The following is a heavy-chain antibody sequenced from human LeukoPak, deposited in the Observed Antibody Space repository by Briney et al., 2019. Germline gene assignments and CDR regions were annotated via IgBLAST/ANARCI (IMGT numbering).Heavy chain of an antibody. CDR1: GFTFSSYS. Sequence: GGSLRLSCAASGFTFSSYSMNWVRLAPGKGLEWVSSISSSSSYIYYADSVKGRFTISRDNAKNSLYLQMNSLRAEDTAVYYCARGAPDVVVNMYNWFDPWGQGTLVTVSS. CDR3: ARGAPDVVVNMYNWFDP. V-gene: IGHV3-21*01. J-gene: IGHJ5*02. CDR2: ISSSSSYI. D-gene: IGHD3-22*01.